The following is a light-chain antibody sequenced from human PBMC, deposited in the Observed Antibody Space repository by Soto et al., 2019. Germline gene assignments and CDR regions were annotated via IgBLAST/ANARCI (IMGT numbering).Light chain of an antibody. CDR1: QSISSW. V-gene: IGKV1-5*03. Sequence: DIQMTQSPSTLSASVGDRVTITCRASQSISSWLAWYQQKPGKPPKLLIYKASSLESGVPSRFSGSGSGTEFTLTISSLQPDDFATYYCQQYNDYTYTFGQGTKLDIK. CDR3: QQYNDYTYT. J-gene: IGKJ2*01. CDR2: KAS.